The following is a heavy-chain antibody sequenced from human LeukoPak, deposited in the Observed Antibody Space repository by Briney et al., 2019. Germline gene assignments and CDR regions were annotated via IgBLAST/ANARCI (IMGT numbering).Heavy chain of an antibody. CDR1: GYTFTGYY. V-gene: IGHV1-2*02. D-gene: IGHD3-22*01. CDR2: INPHSGGT. CDR3: ARDRSLRYQFDDSSGYFDY. J-gene: IGHJ4*02. Sequence: GASVKVSCKASGYTFTGYYMHWVRQAPGQGLEWMGWINPHSGGTNYAQKFQGRVTMTWDTSISTAYMELSRLRSDDTAVYYCARDRSLRYQFDDSSGYFDYWGQGTLVTVSS.